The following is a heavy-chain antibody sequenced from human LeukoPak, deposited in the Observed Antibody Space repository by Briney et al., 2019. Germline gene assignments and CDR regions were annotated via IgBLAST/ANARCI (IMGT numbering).Heavy chain of an antibody. CDR1: GFIFSDFW. CDR2: IKDDGSQK. D-gene: IGHD6-13*01. Sequence: GGSLRLSCVASGFIFSDFWMTWVRQPPGEGLEWLTNIKDDGSQKFYVDSVKGRFTVSRDNANQSLYLQMSSLRADDTAVYYCVIGPLVTAAGMAWGQGTLVTVSS. V-gene: IGHV3-7*03. CDR3: VIGPLVTAAGMA. J-gene: IGHJ5*02.